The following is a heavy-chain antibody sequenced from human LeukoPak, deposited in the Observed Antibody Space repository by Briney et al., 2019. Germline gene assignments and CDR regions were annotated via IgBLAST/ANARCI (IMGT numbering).Heavy chain of an antibody. D-gene: IGHD4-17*01. J-gene: IGHJ6*02. CDR3: ARGPATVTASYYYYGMDV. Sequence: GGSLRISCAASGFTFSNYDMHWVRQATGKGLEWVSAIGTAGDTYYPGSVKGRFTISRENAKNSLYLQMNSLRAGDTAVYYCARGPATVTASYYYYGMDVWGQGTTVTVSS. V-gene: IGHV3-13*01. CDR1: GFTFSNYD. CDR2: IGTAGDT.